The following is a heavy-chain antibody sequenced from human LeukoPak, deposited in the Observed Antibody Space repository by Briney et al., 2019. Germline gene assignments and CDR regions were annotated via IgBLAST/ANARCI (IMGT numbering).Heavy chain of an antibody. D-gene: IGHD3-3*01. V-gene: IGHV3-30*02. CDR3: AKSYDFWSGYYTDDAFDI. Sequence: PGGSLRLSCAASGFTFSSYGMHWVRQAPGKGLEWVAFIRYDGSNKYYADSVEGRFTISRDNSKNTLCLQMNSLRAEDTAVYYCAKSYDFWSGYYTDDAFDIWGQGTMVTVSS. J-gene: IGHJ3*02. CDR1: GFTFSSYG. CDR2: IRYDGSNK.